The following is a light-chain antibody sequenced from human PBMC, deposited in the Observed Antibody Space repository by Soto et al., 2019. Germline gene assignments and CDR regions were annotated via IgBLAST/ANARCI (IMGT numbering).Light chain of an antibody. J-gene: IGKJ4*01. Sequence: ETVMTQSPATLSVSPGERATLSGRASQSISNNLVWYQQKPGQAPRLIMFRTSTRATGVPARFSGSGSGTEFNITISSLQYEDFAVYYCQQYNNWPRATFGGGTKVEIK. CDR1: QSISNN. V-gene: IGKV3-15*01. CDR3: QQYNNWPRAT. CDR2: RTS.